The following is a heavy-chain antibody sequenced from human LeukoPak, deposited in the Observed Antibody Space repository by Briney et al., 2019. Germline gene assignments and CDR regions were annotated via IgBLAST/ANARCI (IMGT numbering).Heavy chain of an antibody. V-gene: IGHV1-46*01. Sequence: VASVKVSCKASGYTFTSYYMHWVRQAPGQGLEWMGIINPSGGSTSYAQKFQGRVTMTRDMSTSTVYMELSSLRSDDTAVYYCARDRVITFGGVIASDYWGQGTLVTVSS. J-gene: IGHJ4*02. CDR1: GYTFTSYY. CDR3: ARDRVITFGGVIASDY. CDR2: INPSGGST. D-gene: IGHD3-16*02.